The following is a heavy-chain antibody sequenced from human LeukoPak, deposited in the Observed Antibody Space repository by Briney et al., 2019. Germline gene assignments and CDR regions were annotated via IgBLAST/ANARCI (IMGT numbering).Heavy chain of an antibody. CDR1: GFTFSTYS. D-gene: IGHD4-23*01. Sequence: GGSLRLSCAVSGFTFSTYSMHWVRQAPGRGLEWVSSISSSSSYMNYADSVKGRFTISRDNAENSLYLQMNSLRAEDTAVYYCAGDRGKTSPYYYVDVWGKGTTVTVSS. V-gene: IGHV3-21*01. CDR2: ISSSSSYM. CDR3: AGDRGKTSPYYYVDV. J-gene: IGHJ6*03.